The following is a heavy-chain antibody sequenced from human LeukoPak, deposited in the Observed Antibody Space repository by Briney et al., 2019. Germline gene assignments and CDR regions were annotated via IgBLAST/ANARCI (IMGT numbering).Heavy chain of an antibody. Sequence: SLKHSCKASGGTFTSYAISWVRQAPGPPLEYLVRIITIFGTANYAQKFQGRVTITADKSTSTAYMELSSLRSEDTAVYYCARLSDYYDSSGYYSQFDYWGQGTLATVSS. CDR3: ARLSDYYDSSGYYSQFDY. J-gene: IGHJ4*02. CDR2: IITIFGTA. CDR1: GGTFTSYA. D-gene: IGHD3-22*01. V-gene: IGHV1-69*06.